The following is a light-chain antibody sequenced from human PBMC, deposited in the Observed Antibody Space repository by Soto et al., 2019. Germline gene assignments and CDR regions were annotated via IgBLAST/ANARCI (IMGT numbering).Light chain of an antibody. CDR2: DAS. V-gene: IGKV3-11*01. Sequence: EIVLTQSPATLSLSPGERATLSCRASQNVRNFLAWYQQRPGQPPRLLISDASSRASDIPARFSGSGSGTDFTLTISSLEPEDFAFYYCQQRSDWPGTFGGGTKVEIK. CDR3: QQRSDWPGT. J-gene: IGKJ4*01. CDR1: QNVRNF.